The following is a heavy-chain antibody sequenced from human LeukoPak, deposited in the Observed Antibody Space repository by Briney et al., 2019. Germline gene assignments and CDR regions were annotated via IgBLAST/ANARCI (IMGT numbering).Heavy chain of an antibody. CDR2: ITSSGRYI. J-gene: IGHJ4*02. CDR3: ARDRYSEEGLDY. Sequence: PGGSLRLSCAASGFTFSSYSMNWVRQAPGKGLEWVSSITSSGRYIYYADSVKGRFTISRDNAKNTLYLQMNSLRAEDTAVYYCARDRYSEEGLDYWGQGTLVTVSS. CDR1: GFTFSSYS. V-gene: IGHV3-21*01. D-gene: IGHD1-1*01.